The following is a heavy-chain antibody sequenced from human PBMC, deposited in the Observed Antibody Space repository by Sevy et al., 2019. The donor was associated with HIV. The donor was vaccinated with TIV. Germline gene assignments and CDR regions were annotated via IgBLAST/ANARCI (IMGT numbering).Heavy chain of an antibody. D-gene: IGHD1-26*01. Sequence: GGSLRLSCAASGFTFSKYWMGWVRQAPGKGLEWVANIKQDAGQKYYVDSVKGRFTISRDNAKNSLYLQMNSLRAEDTAVYFCAGDDGNDSFDYWGQGTLVTVSS. CDR1: GFTFSKYW. CDR3: AGDDGNDSFDY. J-gene: IGHJ4*02. V-gene: IGHV3-7*01. CDR2: IKQDAGQK.